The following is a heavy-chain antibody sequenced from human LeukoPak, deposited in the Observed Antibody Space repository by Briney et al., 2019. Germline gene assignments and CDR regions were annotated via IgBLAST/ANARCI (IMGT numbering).Heavy chain of an antibody. CDR1: GFTFSNYW. CDR2: IKQDGSEK. Sequence: PGGSLRLSRAASGFTFSNYWMTWVRQAPGKGLEWVANIKQDGSEKNYVDSVKGRFTISRDNAQNSLYLQMNSLRAEDTAVYYCASTATCSFWGQGTMVTVSS. V-gene: IGHV3-7*01. D-gene: IGHD2-2*01. J-gene: IGHJ3*01. CDR3: ASTATCSF.